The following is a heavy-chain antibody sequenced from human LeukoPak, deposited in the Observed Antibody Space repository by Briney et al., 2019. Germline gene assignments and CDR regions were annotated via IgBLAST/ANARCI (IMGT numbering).Heavy chain of an antibody. V-gene: IGHV4-30-4*01. Sequence: PSETLSLTCTVSGSSISSGDYYWSWIRQPPGKGLEWIGYIYYSGSTYYNPSLKSRVTISVDTSKNQFSLKLSSVTAADTAVYYCARGRVISWFDPWGQGTLVTVSS. J-gene: IGHJ5*02. CDR2: IYYSGST. D-gene: IGHD3-10*01. CDR1: GSSISSGDYY. CDR3: ARGRVISWFDP.